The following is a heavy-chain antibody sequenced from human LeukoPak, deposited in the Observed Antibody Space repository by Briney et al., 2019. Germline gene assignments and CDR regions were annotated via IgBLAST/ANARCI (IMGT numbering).Heavy chain of an antibody. CDR1: GYTFTSYG. J-gene: IGHJ4*02. V-gene: IGHV1-18*01. Sequence: ASVKVSCKAFGYTFTSYGISWVRQAPGQGLEWMGWISGYNGNTNNAQKLQGRVTMTTDTSTSTAYMELRSLRSDDTAVYYCARGRSSSWYSDYWGQGTLVTVSS. CDR3: ARGRSSSWYSDY. CDR2: ISGYNGNT. D-gene: IGHD6-13*01.